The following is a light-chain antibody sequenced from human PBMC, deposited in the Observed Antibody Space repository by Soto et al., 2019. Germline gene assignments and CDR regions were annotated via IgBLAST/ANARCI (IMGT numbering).Light chain of an antibody. CDR3: QVWDSSSDHYVV. V-gene: IGLV3-21*04. Sequence: SYELTQPPSVSVAPGXXARITCGXXXXGSKSVHWYQQKPGQAPVLVIYYDSDRPSGIPERFSGSNSGNTATLTISRVEAGDEADYYCQVWDSSSDHYVVFGGGTKLTVL. J-gene: IGLJ2*01. CDR1: XXGSKS. CDR2: YDS.